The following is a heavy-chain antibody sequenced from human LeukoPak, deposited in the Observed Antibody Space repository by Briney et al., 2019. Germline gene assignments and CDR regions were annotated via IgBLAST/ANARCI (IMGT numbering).Heavy chain of an antibody. J-gene: IGHJ3*02. CDR2: IYSGGST. V-gene: IGHV3-66*01. Sequence: PGGSLRLSCAASGFTFSSYAMSWVRQAPGKGLEWVSVIYSGGSTYYADSVKGRFTISRDNSKNTLYLQMNSLRAEDTAVYYCARDTGFGPTTWFGDHAFDIWGQGTMVTVSS. CDR1: GFTFSSYA. CDR3: ARDTGFGPTTWFGDHAFDI. D-gene: IGHD3-10*01.